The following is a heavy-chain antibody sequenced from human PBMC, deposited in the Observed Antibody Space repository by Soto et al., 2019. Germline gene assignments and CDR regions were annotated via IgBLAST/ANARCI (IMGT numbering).Heavy chain of an antibody. V-gene: IGHV3-23*01. CDR3: AKDKLPMVNSDAFDI. CDR1: GFTFSSYA. CDR2: ISGSGGST. J-gene: IGHJ3*02. Sequence: PGGSLRLSCAASGFTFSSYAMSWVRQAPGKGLEWVSAISGSGGSTYYADSVKGRFTISRDNSKNTLYLQTNSLRAEDTAVYYCAKDKLPMVNSDAFDIWGQGTMVTVSS. D-gene: IGHD5-18*01.